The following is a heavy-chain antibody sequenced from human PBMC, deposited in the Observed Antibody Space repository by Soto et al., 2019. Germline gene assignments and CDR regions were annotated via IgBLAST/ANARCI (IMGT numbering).Heavy chain of an antibody. Sequence: SETLSLTCTVSGGSISSSSYYWGWIRQPPGKGLEWIGSIYYSGSTYYNPSLKSRVTISVDTSKNQFSLKLSSVTAADTAVYYCARHLYYYDSSGYYPSFDYWGQGTLVTVSS. CDR1: GGSISSSSYY. V-gene: IGHV4-39*01. CDR2: IYYSGST. CDR3: ARHLYYYDSSGYYPSFDY. D-gene: IGHD3-22*01. J-gene: IGHJ4*02.